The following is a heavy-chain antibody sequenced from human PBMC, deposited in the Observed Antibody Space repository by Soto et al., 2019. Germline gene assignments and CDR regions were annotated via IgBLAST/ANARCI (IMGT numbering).Heavy chain of an antibody. J-gene: IGHJ4*02. CDR3: AKDSDSSSSLFDY. CDR1: GFTFGSYA. Sequence: GGSLRLSCAASGFTFGSYAMSWVRQAPGKGLEWVSAISGSGGSTYYADSVKGRFTISRDNSKNTLYLQMNSLRAEDTAVYYCAKDSDSSSSLFDYWGQGTLVTSPQ. CDR2: ISGSGGST. V-gene: IGHV3-23*01. D-gene: IGHD6-6*01.